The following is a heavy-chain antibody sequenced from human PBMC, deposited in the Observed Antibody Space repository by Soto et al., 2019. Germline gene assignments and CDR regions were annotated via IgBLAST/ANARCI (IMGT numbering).Heavy chain of an antibody. J-gene: IGHJ4*02. V-gene: IGHV4-31*03. CDR1: GGSISSGGYY. D-gene: IGHD4-17*01. CDR2: IYYSGST. CDR3: ARTSTVTTTPYFDY. Sequence: PSETLSLTCTVSGGSISSGGYYWSWIRQHPGKGLEWIGYIYYSGSTYYNPSLKSRVTISVDTSKNQFSLKLSSVTAADTAVYYCARTSTVTTTPYFDYWGQRTLVTVSS.